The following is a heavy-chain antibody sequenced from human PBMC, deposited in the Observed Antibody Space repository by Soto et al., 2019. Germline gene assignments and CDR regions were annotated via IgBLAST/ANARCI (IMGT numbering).Heavy chain of an antibody. J-gene: IGHJ6*02. V-gene: IGHV3-53*01. CDR1: GFTVSSNY. CDR2: IYSGGST. D-gene: IGHD6-13*01. CDR3: ARDKQQLVGFSYYYYGMDV. Sequence: GGSLRLSCAASGFTVSSNYMSWVRQAPGKGLEWVSVIYSGGSTYYADSVKGRFTISRDNSKNTLYLQMNSLRAEDTAVYYCARDKQQLVGFSYYYYGMDVWGQGTTVTVSS.